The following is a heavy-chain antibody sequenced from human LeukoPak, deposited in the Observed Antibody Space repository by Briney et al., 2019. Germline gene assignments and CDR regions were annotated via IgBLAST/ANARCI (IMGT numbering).Heavy chain of an antibody. CDR1: GFTFSNSA. CDR2: ISGTGGST. D-gene: IGHD4-17*01. CDR3: AHRYGDY. V-gene: IGHV3-23*01. Sequence: GGSLRLSCAASGFTFSNSAMSWVRQAPGKGLEWVSTISGTGGSTYFADSVKGRFSISRDNSENTLYLQMNSLRADDTAVYYRAHRYGDYWGQGTRVTVSS. J-gene: IGHJ4*02.